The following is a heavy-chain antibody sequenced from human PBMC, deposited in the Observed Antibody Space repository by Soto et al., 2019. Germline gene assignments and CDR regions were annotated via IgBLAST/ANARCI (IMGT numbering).Heavy chain of an antibody. CDR1: GFAFSGYW. CDR2: IKQDGSAK. D-gene: IGHD2-15*01. CDR3: GRGFGGTH. J-gene: IGHJ4*02. V-gene: IGHV3-7*03. Sequence: EVQLVESGGDLVQPGGSLRLSCAASGFAFSGYWMSWVRQAPGKGLEGVANIKQDGSAKYYVDSVKGRFTISRDNAKSSLYLQINSLRAEDTATYYCGRGFGGTHWGQGSLVTVSS.